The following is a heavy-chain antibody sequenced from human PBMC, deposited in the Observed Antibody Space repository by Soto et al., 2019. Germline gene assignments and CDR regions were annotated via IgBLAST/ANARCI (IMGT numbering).Heavy chain of an antibody. Sequence: SVTLSLTCTVAGGSISSYYWSWIRQPPGKGLEWIGYIYYSGSTNYNPSLKSRVTISVDTSKNQFSLKLSSVTAADTAVYYCARVRGDRKNFWGWFDPWGQGTLVTVSS. CDR3: ARVRGDRKNFWGWFDP. V-gene: IGHV4-59*01. D-gene: IGHD3-3*01. CDR1: GGSISSYY. CDR2: IYYSGST. J-gene: IGHJ5*02.